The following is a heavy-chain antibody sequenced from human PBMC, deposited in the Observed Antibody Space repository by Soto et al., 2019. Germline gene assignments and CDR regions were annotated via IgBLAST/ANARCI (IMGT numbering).Heavy chain of an antibody. CDR1: GGSVSSGSYY. Sequence: SETLSLTCTVSGGSVSSGSYYWSWIRQPPGKGLEWIGYIYYSGSTNYNPSLKSRVTISVDTSKNQFSLKLGSVTAADTAVYYCARDVGNYYGSGNYFDYWGQGTLVTVSS. V-gene: IGHV4-61*01. CDR2: IYYSGST. J-gene: IGHJ4*02. CDR3: ARDVGNYYGSGNYFDY. D-gene: IGHD3-10*01.